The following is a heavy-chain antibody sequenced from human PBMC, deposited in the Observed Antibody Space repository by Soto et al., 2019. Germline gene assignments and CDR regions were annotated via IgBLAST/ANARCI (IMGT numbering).Heavy chain of an antibody. CDR3: AERMDV. CDR2: IYYSGST. J-gene: IGHJ6*02. Sequence: ETLSLTCTVSSRSISSSSYYWGWIRQPPGKGLEWIGSIYYSGSTYYNPSLKSRVTISVETSKNQISLTLSSVTAADTAVYYCAERMDVWGQGTTVTVSS. CDR1: SRSISSSSYY. V-gene: IGHV4-39*01.